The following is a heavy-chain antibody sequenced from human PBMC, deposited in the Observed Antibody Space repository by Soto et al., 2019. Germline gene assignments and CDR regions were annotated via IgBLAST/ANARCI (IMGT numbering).Heavy chain of an antibody. J-gene: IGHJ5*02. V-gene: IGHV4-30-4*01. Sequence: PSETLSLTCTFSGGSIISGDYYWSWIRQPPGKGLEWIGYIYYSGSTYYNPSLKSRVTISVDTSKNQFSLKLSSVTAADTAVYYCVREYCSSTSCHNWFDPWGQGTLVTVSS. CDR1: GGSIISGDYY. CDR3: VREYCSSTSCHNWFDP. CDR2: IYYSGST. D-gene: IGHD2-2*01.